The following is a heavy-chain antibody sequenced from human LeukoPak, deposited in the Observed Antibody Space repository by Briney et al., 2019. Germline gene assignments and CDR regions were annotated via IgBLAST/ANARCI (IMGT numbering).Heavy chain of an antibody. Sequence: GSSVKVSCKASGGTFSGYAISWVRQAPGQGLEWMGGIIPIFGTANYAQKFQGRVTITADESTSTAYMELSSLRSGDTAVYYCASRGDGGYVAPNIWGQGTLVTVSS. CDR2: IIPIFGTA. CDR1: GGTFSGYA. CDR3: ASRGDGGYVAPNI. J-gene: IGHJ4*02. D-gene: IGHD5-12*01. V-gene: IGHV1-69*01.